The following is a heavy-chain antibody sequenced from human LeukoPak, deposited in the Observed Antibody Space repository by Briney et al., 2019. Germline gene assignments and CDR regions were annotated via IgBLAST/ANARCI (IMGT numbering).Heavy chain of an antibody. J-gene: IGHJ4*01. CDR1: GFTVTSNS. CDR2: IYSGST. Sequence: GGSLRLSCTVSGFTVTSNSMSWVRQAPGKGLEWVSFIYSGSTRYSDSVKGRFTISRDNSKNTLYLQMNSLRAEDTAVYYCAKDFGDFFPPLFDSWGHGTLVTVSS. V-gene: IGHV3-53*01. CDR3: AKDFGDFFPPLFDS. D-gene: IGHD4-17*01.